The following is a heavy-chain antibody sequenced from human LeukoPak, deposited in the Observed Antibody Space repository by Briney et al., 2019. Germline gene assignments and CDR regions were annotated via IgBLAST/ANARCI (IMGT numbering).Heavy chain of an antibody. D-gene: IGHD6-19*01. CDR3: ASGTGWLIES. CDR1: VLIFSKSW. J-gene: IGHJ4*02. CDR2: IKSDGRET. V-gene: IGHV3-7*01. Sequence: PGGSVRLSRAASVLIFSKSWMNWVRQAPGKGLEGIAIIKSDGRETINVDSVKSRFTIARDNTKNSLHLQMSSLKVKDTAVYYCASGTGWLIESWGQGTQVIVSS.